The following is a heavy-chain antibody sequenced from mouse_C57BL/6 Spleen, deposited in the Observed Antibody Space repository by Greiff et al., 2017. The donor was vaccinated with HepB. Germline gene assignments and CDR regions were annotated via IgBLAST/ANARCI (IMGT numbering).Heavy chain of an antibody. CDR2: ISYSGST. CDR1: GYSITSGYD. V-gene: IGHV3-1*01. D-gene: IGHD2-3*01. J-gene: IGHJ1*03. CDR3: ARAPLDGYYGYFDV. Sequence: EVKLQESGPGMVKPSQSLSLTCTVTGYSITSGYDWHWIRHFPGNTLEWMGYISYSGSTNYNPSLKSRISITHDTSKNHFFLKLNSVTTEDTATYYCARAPLDGYYGYFDVWGTGTTVTVSS.